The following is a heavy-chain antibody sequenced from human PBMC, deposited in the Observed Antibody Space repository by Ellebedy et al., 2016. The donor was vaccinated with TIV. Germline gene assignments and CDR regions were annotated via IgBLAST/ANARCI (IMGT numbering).Heavy chain of an antibody. CDR1: GFTFRTYG. D-gene: IGHD3-16*01. CDR2: IWYDGSQK. CDR3: ARGDVRSWYSFGH. J-gene: IGHJ4*02. V-gene: IGHV3-33*01. Sequence: GESLKISCAASGFTFRTYGMHWVRQAPGKGLEWVAVIWYDGSQKYYADSVRGRFTVSRDNSKNTLYLQINSLRAEDAAIYYCARGDVRSWYSFGHWGQGTLVTVSS.